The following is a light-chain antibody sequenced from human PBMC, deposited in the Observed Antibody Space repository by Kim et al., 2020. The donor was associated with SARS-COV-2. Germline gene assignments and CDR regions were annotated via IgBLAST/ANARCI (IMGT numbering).Light chain of an antibody. CDR2: KAS. CDR1: QNIDNY. J-gene: IGKJ1*01. V-gene: IGKV1-5*03. Sequence: ASVGDRVTITGRASQNIDNYLAWYQQKPGKAPKVLIYKASILESGVPSRFSGSGSGTEFTLAISSLQPDDFALYYCQQITAYPWTFGQGTKVDIK. CDR3: QQITAYPWT.